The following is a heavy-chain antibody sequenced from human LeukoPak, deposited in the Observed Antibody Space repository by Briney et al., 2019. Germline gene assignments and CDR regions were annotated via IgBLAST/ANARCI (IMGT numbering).Heavy chain of an antibody. D-gene: IGHD3-22*01. J-gene: IGHJ6*04. Sequence: PSETLSLTCTVSGGSINSGSYYWSWIRQPAGKGLEWIGRIDNSGSTNYNPSLKSRVTISADRSKNQFSLKLSSVTAADTAVYYCASGVYYYDSSGYYYRVWGKGTTVTISS. CDR1: GGSINSGSYY. CDR3: ASGVYYYDSSGYYYRV. CDR2: IDNSGST. V-gene: IGHV4-61*02.